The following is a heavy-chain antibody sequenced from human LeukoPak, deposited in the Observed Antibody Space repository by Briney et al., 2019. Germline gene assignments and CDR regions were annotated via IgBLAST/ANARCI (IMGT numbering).Heavy chain of an antibody. Sequence: SETLSFTCAVYGGSFSGYYWSWIRQPPGKGLEWIGEINHSGSTNYNPSLKSRVTISVDTSKNQFSLKLSSVTAADTAVYYCARGLGEAVAGRNYWGQGTLVTVSS. CDR2: INHSGST. V-gene: IGHV4-34*01. D-gene: IGHD6-19*01. J-gene: IGHJ4*02. CDR3: ARGLGEAVAGRNY. CDR1: GGSFSGYY.